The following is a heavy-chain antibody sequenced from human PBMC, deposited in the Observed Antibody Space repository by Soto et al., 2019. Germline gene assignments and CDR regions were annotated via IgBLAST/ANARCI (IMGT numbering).Heavy chain of an antibody. D-gene: IGHD2-15*01. CDR3: ARRGESCSGGTCYARFDN. J-gene: IGHJ4*02. CDR2: LSGSGSST. V-gene: IGHV3-23*01. Sequence: GESLKISCAGSGFTLGSYDMSWVRQAPGKGLEWVSALSGSGSSTYYADSVKGRFTISRDNSKNTLYLQMNSLRAEDTAVYYCARRGESCSGGTCYARFDNWGRGALVTVSS. CDR1: GFTLGSYD.